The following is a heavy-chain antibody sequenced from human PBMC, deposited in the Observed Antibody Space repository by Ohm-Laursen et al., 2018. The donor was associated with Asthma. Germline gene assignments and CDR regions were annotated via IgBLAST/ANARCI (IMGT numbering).Heavy chain of an antibody. V-gene: IGHV3-21*01. D-gene: IGHD1-26*01. Sequence: GSLRLSCAASGFTFSGYSMNWVRQAPGKGLEWVASISTASSFIYYADSVRGRFTTSRDNARNSVYLQMNSLRAEDTALYYCARIGPEWELPGREYSLHHWGEGTLVTVSS. CDR2: ISTASSFI. CDR3: ARIGPEWELPGREYSLHH. CDR1: GFTFSGYS. J-gene: IGHJ1*01.